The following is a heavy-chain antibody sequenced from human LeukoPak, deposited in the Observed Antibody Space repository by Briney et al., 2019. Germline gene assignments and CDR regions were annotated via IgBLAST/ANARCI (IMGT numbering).Heavy chain of an antibody. D-gene: IGHD2-2*01. V-gene: IGHV3-30*19. CDR1: GFTFSSYG. CDR2: ISYDGSNK. Sequence: SGGSLRLSCAASGFTFSSYGMHWVRQAPGKGLEWVAVISYDGSNKYYADSVKGRFTISRDNSKNTLYLQMNSLRAEDTAVYYCARDKGSRVVPAAMSVWGPGTTVTVSS. CDR3: ARDKGSRVVPAAMSV. J-gene: IGHJ6*02.